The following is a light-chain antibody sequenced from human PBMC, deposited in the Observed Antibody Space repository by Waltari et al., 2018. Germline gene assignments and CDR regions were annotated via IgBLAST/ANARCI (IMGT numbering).Light chain of an antibody. V-gene: IGLV1-47*01. Sequence: QSVLTQPPSASGTPGQRVTISCSGSRSNIGSNYVYWYQQLPGTAPKLLIHRNNRRPSGVPDRFPGSKSGTSASLAISGRRSEDEADYYCAAWDDSLSGRVFGGGTKVTVL. CDR2: RNN. CDR3: AAWDDSLSGRV. J-gene: IGLJ3*02. CDR1: RSNIGSNY.